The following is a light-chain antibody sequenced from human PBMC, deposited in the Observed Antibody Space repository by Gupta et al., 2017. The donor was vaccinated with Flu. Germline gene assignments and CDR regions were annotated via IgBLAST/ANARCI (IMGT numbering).Light chain of an antibody. V-gene: IGKV4-1*01. CDR3: QQHLGSRT. CDR1: QSLLYSSNNKNY. Sequence: DIVVTQSPDSLAVSLGGRATINCKSSQSLLYSSNNKNYLVWYQQKPGQPPKLLISWASTRESGIPDLFSGSGSGTDFTLTISSLQAEYVAFYYCQQHLGSRTFGQGTKVEIK. CDR2: WAS. J-gene: IGKJ1*01.